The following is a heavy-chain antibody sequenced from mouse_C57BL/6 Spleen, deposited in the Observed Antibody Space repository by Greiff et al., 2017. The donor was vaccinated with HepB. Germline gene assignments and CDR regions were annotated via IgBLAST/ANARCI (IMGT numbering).Heavy chain of an antibody. J-gene: IGHJ3*01. CDR1: GYTFTSYG. CDR2: IYPRSGNT. D-gene: IGHD3-3*01. V-gene: IGHV1-81*01. CDR3: ARKEGDGFAY. Sequence: QVQLQQSGAELARPGASVKLSCKASGYTFTSYGISWVKQRTGQGLEWIGEIYPRSGNTYYNEKFKGKATLTADKSSSTAYMELRSLTSEDSAVYFCARKEGDGFAYWGQGTLVTVSA.